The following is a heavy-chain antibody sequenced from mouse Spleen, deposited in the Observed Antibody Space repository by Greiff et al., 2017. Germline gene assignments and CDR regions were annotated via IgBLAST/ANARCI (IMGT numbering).Heavy chain of an antibody. Sequence: VQLQQSGPVLVKPGASVKMSCKASGYTFTDYYMNWVKQSHGKSLEWIGVINPYNGGTSYNQKFKGKATLTVDKSSSTAYMELNSLTSEDSAVYYCARWDNYYGRNYFDYWGQGTTLTVSS. D-gene: IGHD1-1*01. CDR2: INPYNGGT. J-gene: IGHJ2*01. CDR1: GYTFTDYY. CDR3: ARWDNYYGRNYFDY. V-gene: IGHV1-19*01.